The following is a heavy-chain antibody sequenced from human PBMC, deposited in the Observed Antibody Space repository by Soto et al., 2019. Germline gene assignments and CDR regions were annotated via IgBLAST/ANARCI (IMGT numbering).Heavy chain of an antibody. Sequence: SETLSLTCAVSGGSFTSNNWWTWVRQPPGQGLEWIGEIYRTGSTNYNPSLKSRVTISLDKSENQFSLKVTSLTAADTAVYYCARDRNGDSVDIAATIATDYGMDVWGQGTTVTVSS. CDR2: IYRTGST. CDR3: ARDRNGDSVDIAATIATDYGMDV. D-gene: IGHD5-12*01. J-gene: IGHJ6*02. V-gene: IGHV4-4*02. CDR1: GGSFTSNNW.